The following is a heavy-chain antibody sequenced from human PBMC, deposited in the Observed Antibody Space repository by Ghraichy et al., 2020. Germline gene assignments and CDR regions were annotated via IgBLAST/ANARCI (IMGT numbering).Heavy chain of an antibody. CDR1: GGSFSGYY. V-gene: IGHV4-34*01. CDR3: ARDRSWIDAFDI. CDR2: INHSGST. Sequence: SETLSLTCAVYGGSFSGYYWSWIRQPPGKGLEWIGEINHSGSTNYNPSLKSRVTISVDTSKNQFSLKLSSVTAADTAVYYCARDRSWIDAFDIWGQGTMVTVSS. D-gene: IGHD6-13*01. J-gene: IGHJ3*02.